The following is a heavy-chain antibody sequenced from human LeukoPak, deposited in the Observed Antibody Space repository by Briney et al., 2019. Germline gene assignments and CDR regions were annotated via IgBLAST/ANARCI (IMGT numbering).Heavy chain of an antibody. CDR2: MNPNSGNT. CDR1: GYTFTSYD. CDR3: ARGTSRGYYDSSGYPSSYYYYYYGMDV. D-gene: IGHD3-22*01. J-gene: IGHJ6*02. Sequence: ASVKVSCKASGYTFTSYDINWVRQATGQGLEWMGWMNPNSGNTGYAQKFQGRVTMTRNTSISTAYMELSSLRSEDTAVYYCARGTSRGYYDSSGYPSSYYYYYYGMDVWGQGTTVTVSS. V-gene: IGHV1-8*01.